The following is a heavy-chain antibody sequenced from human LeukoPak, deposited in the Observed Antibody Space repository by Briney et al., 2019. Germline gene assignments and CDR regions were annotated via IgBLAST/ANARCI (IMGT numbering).Heavy chain of an antibody. Sequence: SETLSLTCTVSGGSISSYYWSWIRQPPGKGLEWIGYIYYSGSTYYNPSLKSRVTISVDTSKNQFSLKLSSVTAADTAVYYCARGRKNCSSTSCYDFRRAERIYYFDYWGQGTLVTVSS. CDR2: IYYSGST. CDR1: GGSISSYY. CDR3: ARGRKNCSSTSCYDFRRAERIYYFDY. V-gene: IGHV4-30-4*01. J-gene: IGHJ4*02. D-gene: IGHD2-2*01.